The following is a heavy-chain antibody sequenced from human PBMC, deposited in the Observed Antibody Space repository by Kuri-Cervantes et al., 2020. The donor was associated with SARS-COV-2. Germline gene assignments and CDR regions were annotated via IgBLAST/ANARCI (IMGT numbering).Heavy chain of an antibody. CDR2: ISSSSSTI. J-gene: IGHJ4*02. V-gene: IGHV3-48*01. D-gene: IGHD3-10*01. CDR1: EFTFSTYG. CDR3: ARGPRGAGFDY. Sequence: GESLKISCAASEFTFSTYGMSWVRQAPGKGLEWVSYISSSSSTIYYADSVKGRFTISRDNSKNTVSLELSSLRAEDTAVYYCARGPRGAGFDYWGQGTLVTVSS.